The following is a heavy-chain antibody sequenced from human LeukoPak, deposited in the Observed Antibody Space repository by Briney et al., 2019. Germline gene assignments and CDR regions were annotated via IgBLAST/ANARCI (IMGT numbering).Heavy chain of an antibody. CDR1: GGSISSYY. J-gene: IGHJ4*02. D-gene: IGHD6-19*01. CDR2: IYYSGST. Sequence: SETLSLTCTVSGGSISSYYWNWIRQPPGQGMEWVGYIYYSGSTNYNPSLKSRVTISVDTSKNQFSLKLSSVTVADTAVYYCATTENSSGWFGYWGQGALVTVSS. V-gene: IGHV4-59*08. CDR3: ATTENSSGWFGY.